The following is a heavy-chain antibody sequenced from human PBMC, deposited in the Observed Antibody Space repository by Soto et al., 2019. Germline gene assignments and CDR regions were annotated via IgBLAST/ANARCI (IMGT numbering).Heavy chain of an antibody. V-gene: IGHV1-69*12. Sequence: QVQLVQSGAEVKKPGSSVKVSCKASGGTFSSYAISWVRQAPGQGLEWMGGIIPIFGTANYAQKFQGRVTXTADEYKRTAXXEXSXXRSEDTAVYYCARAPSEDNWNYDEGAYYYYYGMDVWGQGTTVTVSS. CDR1: GGTFSSYA. J-gene: IGHJ6*02. CDR3: ARAPSEDNWNYDEGAYYYYYGMDV. D-gene: IGHD1-7*01. CDR2: IIPIFGTA.